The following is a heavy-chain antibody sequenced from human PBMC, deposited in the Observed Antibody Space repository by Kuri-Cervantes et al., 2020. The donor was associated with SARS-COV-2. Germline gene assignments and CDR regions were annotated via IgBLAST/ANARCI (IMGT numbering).Heavy chain of an antibody. D-gene: IGHD2-2*01. J-gene: IGHJ6*02. CDR2: ISSSSSNI. Sequence: LSHTCAASGFTFRSYSMNWVRQAPGKGLEWVSYISSSSSNIYYADSVKGRFTISRDNAKNSLYLQMNSLRDEDTAVYYCARGYCSSTSWPPYYYYGMDVWGQGTTVTVSS. CDR1: GFTFRSYS. V-gene: IGHV3-48*02. CDR3: ARGYCSSTSWPPYYYYGMDV.